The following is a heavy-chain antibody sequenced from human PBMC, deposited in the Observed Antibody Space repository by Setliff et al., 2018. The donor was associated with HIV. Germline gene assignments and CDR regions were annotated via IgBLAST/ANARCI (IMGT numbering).Heavy chain of an antibody. Sequence: TFSRWWMHWVRQVPGNRPMWVSRINSDGSSTSYADSVKGRFTISRDNTKNTLYLQIDSLRAEDTAVYYCAREAESASYYFDSWGQGTLVTVSS. D-gene: IGHD1-26*01. J-gene: IGHJ4*02. CDR3: AREAESASYYFDS. CDR1: TFSRWW. CDR2: INSDGSST. V-gene: IGHV3-74*01.